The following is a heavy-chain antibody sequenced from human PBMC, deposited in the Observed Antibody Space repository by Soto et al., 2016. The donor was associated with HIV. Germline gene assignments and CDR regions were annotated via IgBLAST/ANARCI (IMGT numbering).Heavy chain of an antibody. CDR2: FYSGGST. CDR3: AREGRISSGWPYYYYGMDV. CDR1: GFTVSDNY. J-gene: IGHJ6*02. D-gene: IGHD6-19*01. Sequence: EVQLVETGGGLIQPGGSLRLSCAASGFTVSDNYMNWVRQAPGKGLEWVSVFYSGGSTYYADSVKGRFTISRDNFKNTLYLQMNSLRVEDTAVYYCAREGRISSGWPYYYYGMDVWGQGTTGHRLL. V-gene: IGHV3-53*02.